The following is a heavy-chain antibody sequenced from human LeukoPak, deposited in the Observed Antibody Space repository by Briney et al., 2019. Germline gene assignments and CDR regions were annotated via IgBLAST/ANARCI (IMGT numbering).Heavy chain of an antibody. CDR1: GYTFTGYY. V-gene: IGHV1-2*02. D-gene: IGHD6-19*01. Sequence: ASVKVSCKASGYTFTGYYMHWVRQAPGQGLEWMGWINPNSGGTNYAQKFQGRVTMTRDTSISTAYMELSRLRSDDTAVYYCARELGRWLVLGADAFDIWGQGTMVTVSS. J-gene: IGHJ3*02. CDR2: INPNSGGT. CDR3: ARELGRWLVLGADAFDI.